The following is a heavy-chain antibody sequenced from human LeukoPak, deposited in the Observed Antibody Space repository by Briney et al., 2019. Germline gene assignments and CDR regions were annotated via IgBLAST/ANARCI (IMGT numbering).Heavy chain of an antibody. J-gene: IGHJ4*02. V-gene: IGHV4-34*01. CDR2: INHSGST. CDR1: GGSFSGYY. CDR3: ARGAARGNHFDY. Sequence: SETLSLTCAVYGGSFSGYYWSWIRRPPGKGLEWIGEINHSGSTNYNPSLKSRVTISVDTSKNQFSLKLSSVTAADTAVYYCARGAARGNHFDYWGQGTLVTVSS.